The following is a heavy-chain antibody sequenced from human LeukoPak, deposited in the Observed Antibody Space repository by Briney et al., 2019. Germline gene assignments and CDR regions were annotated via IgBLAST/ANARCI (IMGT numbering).Heavy chain of an antibody. CDR3: ARYTRSSLLWFGEFNDAFDI. J-gene: IGHJ3*02. CDR1: GYTFTGYY. CDR2: INPNSGGT. V-gene: IGHV1-2*02. D-gene: IGHD3-10*01. Sequence: GASVKVSCKACGYTFTGYYMHWVRQAPGQGREWMGWINPNSGGTNYAQKFQGRVTMTRDTSISTAYMELSRLRSDDTAVYYCARYTRSSLLWFGEFNDAFDIWGQGTMVTVSS.